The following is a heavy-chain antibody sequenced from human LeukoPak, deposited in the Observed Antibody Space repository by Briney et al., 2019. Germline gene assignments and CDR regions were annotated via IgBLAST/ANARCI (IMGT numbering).Heavy chain of an antibody. J-gene: IGHJ4*02. CDR2: ISSSGSTI. V-gene: IGHV3-11*01. D-gene: IGHD1/OR15-1a*01. CDR1: GFTFSDYY. Sequence: PGGSLRLSCAASGFTFSDYYMSWIRQAPGKGLEWVSYISSSGSTIYYADSVKGRFTISRDNAKISLYLQMNSLRVEDTAVYYCVRQGTPHGNFDYWGQGTLVTVSS. CDR3: VRQGTPHGNFDY.